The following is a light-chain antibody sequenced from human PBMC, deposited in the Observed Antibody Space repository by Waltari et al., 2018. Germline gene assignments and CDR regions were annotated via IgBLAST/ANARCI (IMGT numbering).Light chain of an antibody. CDR2: EVT. J-gene: IGLJ1*01. Sequence: QSALTQPPSASGSPGQSVPIACPATSSDAGFYNHVAWYQQHPGKAPKLMMYEVTRRPSGVPDRFSGSKSGNTASLTVSGLQAEDEADYYCSSYAGSNNLGVFGTGTKVTVL. V-gene: IGLV2-8*01. CDR1: SSDAGFYNH. CDR3: SSYAGSNNLGV.